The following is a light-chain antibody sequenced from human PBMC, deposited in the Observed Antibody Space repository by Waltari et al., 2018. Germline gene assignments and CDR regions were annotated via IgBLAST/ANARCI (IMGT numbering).Light chain of an antibody. Sequence: DIVMTQSPDSLAVSLGERATINCKSSQSILYPSNNKNYLAWYQQKPGQPPKRLIYWASTRESGVPDRFSGSGSGTDFTLTISSLQAEDVAVYYCQQYYSTPYTFGQGTKLEIK. CDR1: QSILYPSNNKNY. CDR2: WAS. J-gene: IGKJ2*01. V-gene: IGKV4-1*01. CDR3: QQYYSTPYT.